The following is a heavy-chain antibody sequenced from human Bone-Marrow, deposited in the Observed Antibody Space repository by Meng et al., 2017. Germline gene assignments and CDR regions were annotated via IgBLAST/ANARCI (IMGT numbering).Heavy chain of an antibody. CDR3: ARGRRERRQWLDY. CDR1: GFTFSSYA. D-gene: IGHD6-19*01. Sequence: GESLKISCAASGFTFSSYAMHWVRQAPGKGLEWVAVISYDGSNKYYSDSVRGRFTISRDNSKDTLFLQMNSLRADDTAVYYCARGRRERRQWLDYWGQGTLVTAPQ. CDR2: ISYDGSNK. J-gene: IGHJ4*02. V-gene: IGHV3-30*14.